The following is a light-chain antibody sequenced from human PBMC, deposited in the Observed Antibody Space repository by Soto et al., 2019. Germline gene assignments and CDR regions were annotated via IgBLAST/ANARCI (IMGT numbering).Light chain of an antibody. J-gene: IGLJ1*01. CDR1: FSDIAVFNY. CDR2: QVT. CDR3: NSYSSTNFYV. Sequence: QSALAQPASVSGSPGQSITISCTGSFSDIAVFNYVSWYQQYPGRAPKPLIYQVTSRASGVSHRFSGSKSGNTASLTISGFQPEDEAEYYCNSYSSTNFYVFGTGTKVTVL. V-gene: IGLV2-14*01.